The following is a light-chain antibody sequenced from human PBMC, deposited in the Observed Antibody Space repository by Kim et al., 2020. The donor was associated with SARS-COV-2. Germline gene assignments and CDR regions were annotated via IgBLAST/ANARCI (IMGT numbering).Light chain of an antibody. V-gene: IGLV2-14*03. CDR2: DVS. CDR3: SSYTSSSTWV. J-gene: IGLJ3*02. Sequence: GQSITISCTGTSSDIGSYNYVSWYQQHPGKAPKLMIYDVSDRPSGVSNRFSGSKSGNTASLTISGLQAEDEDDYYCSSYTSSSTWVFGGGTKVTVL. CDR1: SSDIGSYNY.